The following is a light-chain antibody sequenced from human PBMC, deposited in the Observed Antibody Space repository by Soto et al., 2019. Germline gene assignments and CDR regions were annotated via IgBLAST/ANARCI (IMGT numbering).Light chain of an antibody. CDR3: QSADSSGTFV. V-gene: IGLV3-25*02. J-gene: IGLJ1*01. CDR1: ALPKRY. Sequence: SYELTQPPSVSVSPGQTARITCSGDALPKRYAYWYQQKPGQAPVLVIYKGSERPSGIPERFSGSSSGTTVTLTISAVQAEDEADYYCQSADSSGTFVFGAGTKVTVL. CDR2: KGS.